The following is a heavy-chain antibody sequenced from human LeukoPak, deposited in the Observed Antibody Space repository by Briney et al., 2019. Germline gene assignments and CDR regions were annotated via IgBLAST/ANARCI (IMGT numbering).Heavy chain of an antibody. CDR2: INHSGST. CDR3: ARGEYSYGIDAFDI. J-gene: IGHJ3*02. V-gene: IGHV4-34*01. CDR1: GGSFSGYY. D-gene: IGHD5-18*01. Sequence: SETLSLTCAVYGGSFSGYYWSWIRQPPGKGLEWIGEINHSGSTNYNPSLKSRVTISVDTSENQFSLKLSSVTAADTAVYYCARGEYSYGIDAFDIWGQGTMVTVSS.